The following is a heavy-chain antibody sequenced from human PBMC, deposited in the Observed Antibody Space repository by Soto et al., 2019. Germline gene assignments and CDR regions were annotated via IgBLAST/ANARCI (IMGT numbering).Heavy chain of an antibody. V-gene: IGHV1-18*01. D-gene: IGHD3-16*02. J-gene: IGHJ3*02. CDR2: ISAYNGNT. CDR3: ARGRYDYVWGSYRHTDAFDI. Sequence: QVQLVQSGAEVKKPGASVKVSCKASGYTFTSYGISWVRQAPGQGLEWMGGISAYNGNTNYAQKLQGRVTMTTDTYTSTAYMELRSLRSDDTAVYYCARGRYDYVWGSYRHTDAFDIWGQGTMVTVSS. CDR1: GYTFTSYG.